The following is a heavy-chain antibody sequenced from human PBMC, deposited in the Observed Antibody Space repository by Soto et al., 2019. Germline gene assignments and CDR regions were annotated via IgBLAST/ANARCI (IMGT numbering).Heavy chain of an antibody. CDR3: ARGVGCAGVDY. CDR1: GGSFSAYY. D-gene: IGHD6-19*01. CDR2: INHSGST. Sequence: QVQLQQWGAGLLKPSETLSLTCAVYGGSFSAYYWSWIRQPPGKGLEWIGEINHSGSTNYNPSLKSRVNISVDRSKHQFSLKLSSVTAADTAAYYCARGVGCAGVDYWGQGTLVTVSS. V-gene: IGHV4-34*01. J-gene: IGHJ4*02.